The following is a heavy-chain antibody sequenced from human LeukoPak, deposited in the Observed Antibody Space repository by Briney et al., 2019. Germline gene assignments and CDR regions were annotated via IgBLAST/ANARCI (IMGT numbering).Heavy chain of an antibody. V-gene: IGHV4-34*01. CDR3: ARRRGYAAAAGTYSYYYYYYMDV. CDR1: GGSFSGYY. D-gene: IGHD6-13*01. Sequence: SETLSLTCAVYGGSFSGYYWSWIRQPPGKGLEGSGEINHSGSTNYNPSLKSRVTISVDTSKNQFSLKLSSVTAADTAVYYCARRRGYAAAAGTYSYYYYYYMDVWGKGTTVTVSS. CDR2: INHSGST. J-gene: IGHJ6*03.